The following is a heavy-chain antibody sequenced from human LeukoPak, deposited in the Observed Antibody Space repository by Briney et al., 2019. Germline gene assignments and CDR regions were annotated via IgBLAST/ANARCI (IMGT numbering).Heavy chain of an antibody. J-gene: IGHJ4*02. Sequence: GGSLRLSCAASGFTFSSYGMHWVRQAPGKGLEWVAFIRYDGSNKYYADSVKGRFTISRDNSKHRLYLQMNSLGAEDTAVYYCATPYDYGSGSYWPFDYWGQGTLVTVSS. CDR1: GFTFSSYG. CDR3: ATPYDYGSGSYWPFDY. D-gene: IGHD3-10*01. V-gene: IGHV3-30*02. CDR2: IRYDGSNK.